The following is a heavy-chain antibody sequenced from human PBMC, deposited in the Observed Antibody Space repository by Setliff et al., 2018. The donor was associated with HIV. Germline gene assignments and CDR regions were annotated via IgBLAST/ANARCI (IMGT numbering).Heavy chain of an antibody. V-gene: IGHV1-46*01. J-gene: IGHJ6*02. D-gene: IGHD2-15*01. CDR2: VYPSDGST. Sequence: ASVKVSCKASGYTFTSYYMHWVRQAPGQGREGMGMVYPSDGSTSYAQKFQGRVTITTDESMTTVSMELTGLRSEDTAVYYCAREGLLVTSVGGAFWYHGMDVWGQGTTVTVSS. CDR3: AREGLLVTSVGGAFWYHGMDV. CDR1: GYTFTSYY.